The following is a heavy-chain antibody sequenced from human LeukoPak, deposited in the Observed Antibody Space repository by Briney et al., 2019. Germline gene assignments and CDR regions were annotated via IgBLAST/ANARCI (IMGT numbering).Heavy chain of an antibody. CDR3: ARDWREDGYSNGFDY. J-gene: IGHJ4*02. D-gene: IGHD5-24*01. V-gene: IGHV4-39*07. CDR2: IYYSGST. Sequence: SETLSLTCIVSGGSVGSSSYYWGWIRQPPGRGLEWIGSIYYSGSTYYNPSLKSRVTISVDTSKNQFSLKLSSVTAADTAVYYCARDWREDGYSNGFDYWGQGTLVTVSS. CDR1: GGSVGSSSYY.